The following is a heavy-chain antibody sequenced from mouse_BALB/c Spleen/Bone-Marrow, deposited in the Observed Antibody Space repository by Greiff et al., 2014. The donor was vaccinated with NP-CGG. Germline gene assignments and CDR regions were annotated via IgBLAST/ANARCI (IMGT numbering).Heavy chain of an antibody. D-gene: IGHD1-1*02. Sequence: EVKLMESGPGLVKPSQSLSLTCTVTGYSFTSGYSWHCLRQFPGNKLEWMGYIHYSGSTNYNPSLKSRISIKRDTSKNQFFLKLNSVTTDDTATYYCARIYYGYSNDYWGQGTSLTVSS. CDR2: IHYSGST. CDR3: ARIYYGYSNDY. J-gene: IGHJ2*02. CDR1: GYSFTSGYS. V-gene: IGHV3-1*02.